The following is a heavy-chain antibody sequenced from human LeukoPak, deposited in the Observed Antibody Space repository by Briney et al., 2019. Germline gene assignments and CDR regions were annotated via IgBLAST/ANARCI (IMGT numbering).Heavy chain of an antibody. D-gene: IGHD6-19*01. CDR2: IWYDGSHK. CDR1: GSTFSSYG. J-gene: IGHJ4*02. V-gene: IGHV3-30*02. Sequence: GGSLRLSCAASGSTFSSYGMHWVRQAPGKGLEWVAVIWYDGSHKYYADSVMGRFTISRDNSKNTLYLQMNSLRAEDTAVYYCAKDRGSGWYPKRNYFDYWGQGTLVTVSS. CDR3: AKDRGSGWYPKRNYFDY.